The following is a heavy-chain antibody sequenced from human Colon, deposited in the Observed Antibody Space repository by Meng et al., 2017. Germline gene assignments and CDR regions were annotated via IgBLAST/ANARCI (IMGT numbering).Heavy chain of an antibody. D-gene: IGHD3-22*01. CDR2: IGHSGFT. Sequence: QVQLQESGPGLVKPSVALSLTCSVFGGSISTSGYYWGWIRQPPGKGLEWIGSIGHSGFTYYTPSLKSRVTMSLDTSRSQFSVNLNTVTAADTAVYFCVRSSAWVRTGFDPWGQGTLVTVSS. CDR3: VRSSAWVRTGFDP. V-gene: IGHV4-39*01. CDR1: GGSISTSGYY. J-gene: IGHJ5*02.